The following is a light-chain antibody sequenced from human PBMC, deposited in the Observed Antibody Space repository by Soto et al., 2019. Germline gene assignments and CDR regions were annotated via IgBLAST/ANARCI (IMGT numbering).Light chain of an antibody. J-gene: IGLJ1*01. V-gene: IGLV2-14*01. CDR1: SSDVGGYNY. Sequence: QSALTQPASVSGSPGQSITISCTGTSSDVGGYNYVSWYQQPPGKAPKLMIYEVSNRPSGVSNRFSASKSSNSACLTISGLQAEDEAHYYCSSYTSSSIDHVFGTGTKLTVL. CDR2: EVS. CDR3: SSYTSSSIDHV.